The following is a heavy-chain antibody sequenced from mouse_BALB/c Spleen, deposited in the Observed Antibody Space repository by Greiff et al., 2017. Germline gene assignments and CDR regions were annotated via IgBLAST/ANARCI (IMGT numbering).Heavy chain of an antibody. CDR3: ARGRRYGGYAMDY. Sequence: VKLVESGAELARPGASVKMSCKASGYTFTSYTMHWVKQRPGQGLEWIGYINPSSGYTNYNQKFKDKATLTADKSSSTAYMQLSSLTSEDSAVYYCARGRRYGGYAMDYWGQGTSVTVSS. CDR2: INPSSGYT. CDR1: GYTFTSYT. D-gene: IGHD2-14*01. J-gene: IGHJ4*01. V-gene: IGHV1-4*01.